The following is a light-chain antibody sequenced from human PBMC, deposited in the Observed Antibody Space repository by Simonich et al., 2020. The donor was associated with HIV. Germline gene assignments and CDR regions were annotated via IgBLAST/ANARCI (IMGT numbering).Light chain of an antibody. CDR2: NDS. CDR1: NIGSKS. V-gene: IGLV3-21*03. Sequence: SYVLTQPPSVSVAPGKTARITCGGTNIGSKSVHWYQQKPVQAPVLVVYNDSDRPSGIPERFSGSNSGNTATLTISRVEAGDEADYYCQVWDSSSDYVVFGGGAKLTVL. J-gene: IGLJ2*01. CDR3: QVWDSSSDYVV.